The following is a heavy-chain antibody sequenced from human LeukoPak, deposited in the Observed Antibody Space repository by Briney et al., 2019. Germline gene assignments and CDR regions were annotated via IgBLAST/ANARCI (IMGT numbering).Heavy chain of an antibody. CDR3: ARGESRIAVFP. D-gene: IGHD6-19*01. CDR1: GFTFSSYS. V-gene: IGHV3-21*01. CDR2: ISSSSSYI. J-gene: IGHJ5*02. Sequence: GGSLRLSCAASGFTFSSYSMNWVRQAPGKGLEWVSSISSSSSYIYYADSVKGRFTISRDNAKNSLYLQMNSLRAEDTAVYYCARGESRIAVFPWGQGTLVTVSS.